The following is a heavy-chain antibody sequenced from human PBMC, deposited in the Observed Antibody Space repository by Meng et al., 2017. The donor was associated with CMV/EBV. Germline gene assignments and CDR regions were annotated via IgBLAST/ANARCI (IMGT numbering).Heavy chain of an antibody. J-gene: IGHJ4*02. V-gene: IGHV4-4*07. CDR2: IYTSGST. Sequence: QVQLQESGPGLVKPSETLSLPCTVSGGSISSYYWSWIRQPAGKGLEWIGRIYTSGSTNYNPSLKSRVTMSVDTSKNQFSLKLSSVTAADTAVYYCARGGLYYYDSSGHFDYWGQGTLVTVSS. D-gene: IGHD3-22*01. CDR3: ARGGLYYYDSSGHFDY. CDR1: GGSISSYY.